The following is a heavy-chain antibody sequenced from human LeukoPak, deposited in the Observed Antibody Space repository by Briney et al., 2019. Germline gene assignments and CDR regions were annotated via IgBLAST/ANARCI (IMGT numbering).Heavy chain of an antibody. Sequence: KTSETLSLTCAVYGGSFSGYYWSWIRQPPGKGLEWIGYIYYSGSTNYNPSLKSRVTISVDTSKTQFSLKVTSVTAADTAVYYCAKVSGGVPHLPGYYFDYWGQGTLVTVSS. CDR3: AKVSGGVPHLPGYYFDY. D-gene: IGHD2-8*02. V-gene: IGHV4-59*01. J-gene: IGHJ4*02. CDR1: GGSFSGYY. CDR2: IYYSGST.